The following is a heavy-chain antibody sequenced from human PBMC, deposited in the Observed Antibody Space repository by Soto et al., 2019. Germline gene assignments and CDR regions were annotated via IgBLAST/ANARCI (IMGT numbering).Heavy chain of an antibody. D-gene: IGHD4-17*01. CDR3: VKAGPTGLAALDM. J-gene: IGHJ3*02. CDR2: ISWKSGHT. V-gene: IGHV3-9*01. CDR1: GFTFDDYA. Sequence: EVQLVESGGGLIQPGRSLRLSCAASGFTFDDYAMHWVRQPPGKGLEWVSGISWKSGHTGYADSVKGRFTISRDNAKNSLSLEMNSLRAEDTALYYCVKAGPTGLAALDMWGQGTMVTVSS.